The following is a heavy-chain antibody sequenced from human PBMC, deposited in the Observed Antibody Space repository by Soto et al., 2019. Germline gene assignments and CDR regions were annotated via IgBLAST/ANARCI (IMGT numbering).Heavy chain of an antibody. J-gene: IGHJ3*02. CDR1: GFTFTNSA. V-gene: IGHV1-58*01. Sequence: QMQLVQSGPEVKKPGTPVKVSCKASGFTFTNSAVQWVRQARGQRLEWIGWIVVGSGNTNYAQKFQEGVTIPRDMSTTTAYVELSSLRSEDTAVYYCAADPTRRRTFDIWGQGTMVTVSS. CDR3: AADPTRRRTFDI. CDR2: IVVGSGNT.